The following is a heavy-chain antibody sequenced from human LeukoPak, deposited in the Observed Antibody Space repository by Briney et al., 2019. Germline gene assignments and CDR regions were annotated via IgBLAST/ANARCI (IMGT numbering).Heavy chain of an antibody. V-gene: IGHV4-38-2*02. CDR3: ARAPSSYESGNGYPNLGWLDP. D-gene: IGHD5-24*01. CDR2: FHRGRI. CDR1: GYPIGLDYY. J-gene: IGHJ5*02. Sequence: SETLSLTCKVSGYPIGLDYYWAWIRQAPGRGLQWIGGFHRGRIQYNSALKSRVTISIDSSKNQFSLRMWPVTAADTAFYFCARAPSSYESGNGYPNLGWLDPWGQGALVTVSS.